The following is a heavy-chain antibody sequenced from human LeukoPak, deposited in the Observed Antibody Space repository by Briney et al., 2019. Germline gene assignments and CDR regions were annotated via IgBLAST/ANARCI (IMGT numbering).Heavy chain of an antibody. V-gene: IGHV4-34*01. J-gene: IGHJ5*02. CDR3: ARQSITMVRGVAP. D-gene: IGHD3-10*01. CDR2: IYYSGST. Sequence: SETLSLTCAVYGGSFSGYYWSWIRQPPGKGLEWIGSIYYSGSTYYNPSLKSRVTISVDTSKNQFSLKLSSVTAADTAVYYCARQSITMVRGVAPWGQGTLVTVSS. CDR1: GGSFSGYY.